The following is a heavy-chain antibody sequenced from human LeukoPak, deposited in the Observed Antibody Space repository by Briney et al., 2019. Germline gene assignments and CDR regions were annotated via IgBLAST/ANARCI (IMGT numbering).Heavy chain of an antibody. J-gene: IGHJ5*02. CDR3: ARDVPHNWFDT. V-gene: IGHV3-74*01. CDR1: GITFGNNW. CDR2: INSDGGGA. Sequence: HTGGSLRLSCAASGITFGNNWMHWVRKGPGKGLVWISRINSDGGGAIYADSVKGRFTVSRGNAKNTLYLQMNSLRAEDTAVYYCARDVPHNWFDTWGQGTLVTVSS.